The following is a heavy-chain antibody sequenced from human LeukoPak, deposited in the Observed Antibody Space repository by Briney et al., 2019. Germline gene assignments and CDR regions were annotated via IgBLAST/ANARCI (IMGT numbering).Heavy chain of an antibody. CDR3: ARVKPNYDYVWGSYRTYYFDY. CDR1: GYTFTSYG. CDR2: ISAYNGNT. D-gene: IGHD3-16*02. Sequence: ASVKVSCMASGYTFTSYGISWVRQAPGQGLEWMGWISAYNGNTNYAQKLQGRVTMTTDTSTSTAYMELRSLRSDDTAVYYCARVKPNYDYVWGSYRTYYFDYWGQGTLVTVSS. J-gene: IGHJ4*02. V-gene: IGHV1-18*01.